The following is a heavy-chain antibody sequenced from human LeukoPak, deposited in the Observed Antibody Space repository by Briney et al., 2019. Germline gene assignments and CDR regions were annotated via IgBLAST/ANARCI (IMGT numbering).Heavy chain of an antibody. CDR3: ARRESSGYLVRTHSSFDY. CDR2: ISYDGSNK. V-gene: IGHV3-30*03. J-gene: IGHJ4*02. D-gene: IGHD3-22*01. Sequence: GGSLRLSCAASGFTFSSYGMHWVRQAPGKGLEWVAVISYDGSNKYYADSVKGRFTISRDNSKNTLYLQMNSLRAEDTAVYYCARRESSGYLVRTHSSFDYWGQGTLVTVSS. CDR1: GFTFSSYG.